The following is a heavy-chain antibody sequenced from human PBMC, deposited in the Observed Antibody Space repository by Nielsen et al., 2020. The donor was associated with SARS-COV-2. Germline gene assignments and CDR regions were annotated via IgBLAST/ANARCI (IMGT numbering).Heavy chain of an antibody. Sequence: GESLKISCAVSGLTFNIYAMNWVRQAPGKGPERVSYITGSGRTIYYPDSVKGRFTMSRDNGKNSLYLHMNDLRVEDSAVYYCVTGNCGLRQRTWGQGTLVTVSS. CDR1: GLTFNIYA. CDR2: ITGSGRTI. CDR3: VTGNCGLRQRT. J-gene: IGHJ4*02. D-gene: IGHD7-27*01. V-gene: IGHV3-48*03.